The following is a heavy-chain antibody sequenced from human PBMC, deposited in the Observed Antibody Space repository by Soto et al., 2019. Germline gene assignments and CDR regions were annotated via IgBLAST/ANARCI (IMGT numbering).Heavy chain of an antibody. V-gene: IGHV1-18*01. CDR1: GYTFTTYG. J-gene: IGHJ6*02. D-gene: IGHD3-16*01. CDR3: AREGEMPYYYYGLDV. Sequence: QVQLVQSGAEVRKPGASVKVSCKASGYTFTTYGISWVRQAPGQGLEWMGWISGYNGHTKYAQKFQGRVTMTTDTAXXPGYMELRSLGSDDTAVYYCAREGEMPYYYYGLDVWGQGTTVTVSS. CDR2: ISGYNGHT.